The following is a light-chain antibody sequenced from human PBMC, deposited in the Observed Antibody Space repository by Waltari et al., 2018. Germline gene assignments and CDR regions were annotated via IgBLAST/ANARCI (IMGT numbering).Light chain of an antibody. CDR3: QHYVRVPGT. J-gene: IGKJ1*01. V-gene: IGKV3-20*01. CDR1: QGVSRS. Sequence: EIVLTQSPGNLTLSPGERATLSCRASQGVSRSLAWYQQKPGPAPRLLIYGASNRAAGTPDRIRGSESGADFSFTISRLEPEDFAVYYCQHYVRVPGTFGQGPKVEIK. CDR2: GAS.